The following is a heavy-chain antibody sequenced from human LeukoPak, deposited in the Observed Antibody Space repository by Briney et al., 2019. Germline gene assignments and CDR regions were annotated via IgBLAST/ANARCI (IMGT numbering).Heavy chain of an antibody. CDR2: IIPIFGTA. CDR1: GGTFSGYA. D-gene: IGHD3-22*01. CDR3: ASLVGSGSNSDY. J-gene: IGHJ4*02. V-gene: IGHV1-69*05. Sequence: SVKVSCKASGGTFSGYAISWVRQAPGQGLEWMGGIIPIFGTANYAQKFQGRVTITTDESTSTAYMELSSLRSEDTAVYYCASLVGSGSNSDYWGQGTLVTVSS.